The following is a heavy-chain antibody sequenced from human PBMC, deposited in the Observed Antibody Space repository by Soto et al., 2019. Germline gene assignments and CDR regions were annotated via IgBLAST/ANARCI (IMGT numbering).Heavy chain of an antibody. J-gene: IGHJ4*02. V-gene: IGHV1-2*04. D-gene: IGHD5-12*01. Sequence: QVQLVQSGAEVKKPGASVKVSCKASGYTFIGYYLHWVRQAPGQGLEWMGWINPNSGGAKYSQKLQAWVTMTSDTSISTAYMELSRLKSDDTAVYYCARSGGGYDLGDYWGQGTLVTVSP. CDR3: ARSGGGYDLGDY. CDR2: INPNSGGA. CDR1: GYTFIGYY.